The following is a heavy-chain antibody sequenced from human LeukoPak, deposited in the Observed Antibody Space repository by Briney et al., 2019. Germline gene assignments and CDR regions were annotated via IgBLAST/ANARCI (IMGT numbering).Heavy chain of an antibody. CDR1: GGSISSYY. D-gene: IGHD3-3*01. CDR2: IYYSGST. V-gene: IGHV4-59*12. J-gene: IGHJ4*02. CDR3: AKEAGSGIDY. Sequence: SETLSLTCRVSGGSISSYYWSWIRQPPGKGLEWLGYIYYSGSTNYNPSLKSRITISVDTSKNQFSLKLSSVTAADTAVYYCAKEAGSGIDYWGQGTLVTVSS.